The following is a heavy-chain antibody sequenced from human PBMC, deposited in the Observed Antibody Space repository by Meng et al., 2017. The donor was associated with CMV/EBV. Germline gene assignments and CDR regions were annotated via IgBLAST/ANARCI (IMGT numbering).Heavy chain of an antibody. CDR2: IIPIFGTA. Sequence: SGGTLRSYAISWVRQAPGQGLEWMGGIIPIFGTANYAQKFQGRVTITTDESTSTAYMELSSLRSEDTAVYYCARDMYSSGWYRGFDPWGQGTLVTVSS. CDR1: GGTLRSYA. D-gene: IGHD6-19*01. V-gene: IGHV1-69*05. CDR3: ARDMYSSGWYRGFDP. J-gene: IGHJ5*02.